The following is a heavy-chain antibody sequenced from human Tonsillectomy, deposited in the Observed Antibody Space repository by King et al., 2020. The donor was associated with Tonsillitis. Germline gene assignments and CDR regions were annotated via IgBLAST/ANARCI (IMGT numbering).Heavy chain of an antibody. D-gene: IGHD3-22*01. CDR3: TRYDSSGYQRFDY. CDR2: IRSKAYAGTT. V-gene: IGHV3-49*03. J-gene: IGHJ4*02. Sequence: VQLVESGGGLVQPGRSLRLSCTASGFTFGAYAMSWFRQAPGKGLEWVGFIRSKAYAGTTDYAASVRVRFTISRDDSKSIAFLQMSSLKTEDTAIYYCTRYDSSGYQRFDYWGQGTLVSVSP. CDR1: GFTFGAYA.